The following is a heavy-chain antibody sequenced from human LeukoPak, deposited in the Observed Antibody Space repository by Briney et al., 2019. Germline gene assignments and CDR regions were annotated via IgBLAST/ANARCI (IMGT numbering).Heavy chain of an antibody. D-gene: IGHD3-10*01. V-gene: IGHV1-24*01. CDR2: FDPEDGET. J-gene: IGHJ4*02. CDR3: ARDRVSRGDY. Sequence: ASVKVSCKVSGYTLTELSTHWVRQAPGKGLEWMGGFDPEDGETIYAQKFQGRVTMTRDTSISTAYVELCRLRSDDTAVYYCARDRVSRGDYWGQGTLVTVSS. CDR1: GYTLTELS.